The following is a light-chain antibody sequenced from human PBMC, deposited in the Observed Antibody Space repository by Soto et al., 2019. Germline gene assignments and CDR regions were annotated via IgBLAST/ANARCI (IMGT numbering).Light chain of an antibody. CDR3: LQDYKSPYT. V-gene: IGKV1-6*02. Sequence: AIQMTQSPSSLSASVGDRVTITCRASQGIRNDLGWYQHKPGKAPRLLIYGASRLQSGVPSRFSGSGSGTDFTLTISSLQPEDFATYYCLQDYKSPYTFGQGTKLEIK. J-gene: IGKJ2*01. CDR2: GAS. CDR1: QGIRND.